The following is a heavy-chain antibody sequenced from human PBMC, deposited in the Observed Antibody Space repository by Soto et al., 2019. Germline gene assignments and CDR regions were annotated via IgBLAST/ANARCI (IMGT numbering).Heavy chain of an antibody. CDR3: ARDKSLRYFDWLFY. CDR2: IIPIFGTA. Sequence: SVKVSCKASGGTFSSYAISWVRQAPGQGLEWMGGIIPIFGTANYAQKFQGRVTITADESTSTAYMELSSLRSEDTAVYYCARDKSLRYFDWLFYWGQGTLDTVSS. J-gene: IGHJ4*02. D-gene: IGHD3-9*01. CDR1: GGTFSSYA. V-gene: IGHV1-69*13.